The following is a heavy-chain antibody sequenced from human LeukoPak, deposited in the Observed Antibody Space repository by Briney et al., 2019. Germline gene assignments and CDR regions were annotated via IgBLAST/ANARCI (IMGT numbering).Heavy chain of an antibody. J-gene: IGHJ4*02. CDR2: IYYSWST. Sequence: SETLSLTCTVSGGSISSSSYYWGWIRQPPGKGLEWIGSIYYSWSTYYNPSLKSRVTISVDTSKNQFSLKLSSVTAADTAVYYCARDRGDGYNGIIDYWGQGTLVTVSS. D-gene: IGHD5-24*01. CDR1: GGSISSSSYY. V-gene: IGHV4-39*07. CDR3: ARDRGDGYNGIIDY.